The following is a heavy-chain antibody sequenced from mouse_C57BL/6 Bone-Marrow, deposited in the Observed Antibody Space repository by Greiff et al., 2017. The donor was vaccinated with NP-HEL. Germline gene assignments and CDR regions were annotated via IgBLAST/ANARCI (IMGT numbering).Heavy chain of an antibody. J-gene: IGHJ2*01. CDR1: GYTFTSYW. CDR2: IYPGSGST. CDR3: ARWGKYGYDEDY. V-gene: IGHV1-55*01. Sequence: VQLQQSGAELVKPGASVKMSCKASGYTFTSYWITWVKQRPGQGLEWIGDIYPGSGSTNYNEKFKSKATLTVDTSSSTAYMQLSSLTSEDSAVYYCARWGKYGYDEDYWGQGTTLTVSS. D-gene: IGHD2-2*01.